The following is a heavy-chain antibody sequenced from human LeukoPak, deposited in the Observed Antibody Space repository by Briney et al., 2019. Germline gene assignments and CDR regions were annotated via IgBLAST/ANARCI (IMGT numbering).Heavy chain of an antibody. V-gene: IGHV3-23*01. D-gene: IGHD1/OR15-1a*01. CDR2: ISGSGGST. J-gene: IGHJ6*02. Sequence: GGSLRLSCAASGFTFSSYAMSWVRQAPGKGLEWVSAISGSGGSTYYADSVKGRFTISRDNAKNSLYLQMNSLRAEDTAVYYCARTDSLNGMDVWGQGTTVTVSS. CDR3: ARTDSLNGMDV. CDR1: GFTFSSYA.